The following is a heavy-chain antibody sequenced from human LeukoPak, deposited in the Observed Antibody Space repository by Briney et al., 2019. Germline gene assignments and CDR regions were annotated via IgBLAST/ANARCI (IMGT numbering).Heavy chain of an antibody. CDR1: GFTFSSYE. CDR2: ISSSGSTI. D-gene: IGHD1/OR15-1a*01. Sequence: RGSLTLSCAASGFTFSSYEMNWVRQAPGKGLEWVSYISSSGSTIYYADSVKGRFTISRDNAKNSLYLQMNSLRAEDTAVYYCARDRDREFGNMNPDDAFDIWGQGTMVTVSS. V-gene: IGHV3-48*03. J-gene: IGHJ3*02. CDR3: ARDRDREFGNMNPDDAFDI.